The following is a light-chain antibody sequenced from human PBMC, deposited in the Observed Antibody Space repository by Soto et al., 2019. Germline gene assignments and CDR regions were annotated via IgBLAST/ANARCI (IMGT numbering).Light chain of an antibody. CDR2: TSG. CDR1: QRITTY. Sequence: IHMTQSPSSLSASVGDRVTITCRASQRITTYLNWYQQKPGEAPKLLISTSGTLQRGVPSRFTGSGSGTDFTLTITGLQRFATYFCQQTYNTPYTFGQGTKLEIK. V-gene: IGKV1-39*01. CDR3: QQTYNTPYT. J-gene: IGKJ2*01.